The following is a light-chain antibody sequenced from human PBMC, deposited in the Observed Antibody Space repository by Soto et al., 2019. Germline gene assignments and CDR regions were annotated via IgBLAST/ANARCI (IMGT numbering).Light chain of an antibody. CDR2: DAS. J-gene: IGKJ1*01. CDR1: HSVRSS. Sequence: EIVITQSPGTLAVSPGERATLFCRASHSVRSSLAWYQQKPGQAPRLFIYDASTRATGIPARFSGSGSGTEFTLTISSLQSEDFAVYYCQQYNSWPETFGQGTKVDI. V-gene: IGKV3-15*01. CDR3: QQYNSWPET.